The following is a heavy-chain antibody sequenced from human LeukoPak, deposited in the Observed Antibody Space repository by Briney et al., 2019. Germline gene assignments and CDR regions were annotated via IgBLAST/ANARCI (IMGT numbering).Heavy chain of an antibody. CDR1: GFTFGSYW. CDR3: ARAPSESGGYYPEYFRH. CDR2: IKSDGNT. D-gene: IGHD3-22*01. J-gene: IGHJ1*01. V-gene: IGHV3-74*01. Sequence: PGGSLRLSCAASGFTFGSYWMHWVRQAPGKGLVWVSRIKSDGNTNYADSVKGRFTISRDNAKNTVSLQMNSLRAEDTGVYYCARAPSESGGYYPEYFRHWGQGTLVTVSS.